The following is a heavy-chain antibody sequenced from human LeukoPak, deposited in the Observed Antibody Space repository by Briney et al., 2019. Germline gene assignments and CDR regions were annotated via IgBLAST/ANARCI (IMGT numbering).Heavy chain of an antibody. CDR3: ARRNGDYGDAFDI. D-gene: IGHD4-17*01. J-gene: IGHJ3*02. V-gene: IGHV4-38-2*01. CDR1: GYSISSGYY. CDR2: IYHSGST. Sequence: SETLSLTCAASGYSISSGYYWGWIRQPPGKGLEWIGSIYHSGSTYYNPSLKSRVTISVDTSKNQFSLKLSSVTAADTAVYYCARRNGDYGDAFDIWGQGTMVTVSS.